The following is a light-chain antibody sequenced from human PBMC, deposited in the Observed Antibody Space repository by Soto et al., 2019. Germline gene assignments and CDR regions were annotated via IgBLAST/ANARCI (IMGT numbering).Light chain of an antibody. CDR3: MSYTTSITYV. V-gene: IGLV2-14*01. CDR1: SSDVGVYNH. CDR2: DVI. Sequence: QSVLTQPASVSGSPGQSITISCTGTSSDVGVYNHVSWYQQHPGKAPKLLISDVINRPSGVSDRFSGSKSGNTASLTISGLQTEDEADYYCMSYTTSITYVFGTGTKLTVL. J-gene: IGLJ1*01.